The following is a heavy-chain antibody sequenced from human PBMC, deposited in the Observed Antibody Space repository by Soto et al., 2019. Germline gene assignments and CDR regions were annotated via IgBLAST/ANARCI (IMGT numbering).Heavy chain of an antibody. J-gene: IGHJ5*02. CDR2: ISGSGGST. D-gene: IGHD3-10*01. V-gene: IGHV3-23*01. Sequence: GGSLRLSCAASGFTFSSYAMSWVRQAPGKGLEWVSAISGSGGSTYYADSVKGRFTISRDNSKNTLYLQMNSLRAEDTAVYYCARVLYGSGTNWFDPWGQGALVTVSS. CDR3: ARVLYGSGTNWFDP. CDR1: GFTFSSYA.